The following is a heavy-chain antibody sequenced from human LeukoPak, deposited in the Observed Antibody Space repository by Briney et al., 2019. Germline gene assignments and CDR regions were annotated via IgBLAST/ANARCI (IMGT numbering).Heavy chain of an antibody. D-gene: IGHD3-22*01. CDR1: GYTFTSYD. CDR3: ARGLFGITMIVVVPDWFDP. Sequence: GASVKVSCKASGYTFTSYDINWVRQATGQGLEWMGWMNPNSGNTGYAQKFQGRVTMTRNTSISTAYMELSSLRSEDTAVYYCARGLFGITMIVVVPDWFDPWGQGTLVTVSS. CDR2: MNPNSGNT. J-gene: IGHJ5*02. V-gene: IGHV1-8*01.